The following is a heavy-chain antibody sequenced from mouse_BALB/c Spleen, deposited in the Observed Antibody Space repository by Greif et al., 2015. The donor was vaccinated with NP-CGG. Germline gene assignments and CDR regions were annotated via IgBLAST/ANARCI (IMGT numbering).Heavy chain of an antibody. CDR1: GFTFSSFG. CDR3: ARMDGNAWFAY. J-gene: IGHJ3*01. V-gene: IGHV5-17*02. Sequence: EVMLVESGGGLVQPGGSRKLSCAASGFTFSSFGMHWVRQAPEKGLEWVAYISSGSSTIYYADTVKGRFTISRDNPKNTLFLQMTSLRSEDTAMYYCARMDGNAWFAYWGQGTLVTVSA. CDR2: ISSGSSTI. D-gene: IGHD2-1*01.